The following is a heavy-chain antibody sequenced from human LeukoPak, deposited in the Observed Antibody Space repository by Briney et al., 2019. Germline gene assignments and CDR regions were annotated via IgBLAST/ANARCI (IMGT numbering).Heavy chain of an antibody. CDR3: ARDLYGDYAFDY. D-gene: IGHD4-17*01. Sequence: GGSLRLSGAVSGFTFSSYSMNWVHQAPGKGLEWFSSISSSSSYIYYADSVKGRFTISRDNAKNSLYLQMNSLRAEDTAVYYCARDLYGDYAFDYWGQGTLVTVSS. J-gene: IGHJ4*02. CDR1: GFTFSSYS. CDR2: ISSSSSYI. V-gene: IGHV3-21*01.